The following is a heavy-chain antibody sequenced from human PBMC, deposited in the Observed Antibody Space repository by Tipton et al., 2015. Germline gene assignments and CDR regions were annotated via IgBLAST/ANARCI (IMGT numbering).Heavy chain of an antibody. V-gene: IGHV3-23*01. CDR3: ARESPVTYYFDY. Sequence: SLRLSCAASGFTFSDYAMSWVRQAPGKGPEWVSAISIGGGSTYYADSVQGRFTISRDNSKSTLYMQMNSLRAEDTAVYYCARESPVTYYFDYWGQGTQVTVSS. J-gene: IGHJ4*02. D-gene: IGHD2-21*02. CDR1: GFTFSDYA. CDR2: ISIGGGST.